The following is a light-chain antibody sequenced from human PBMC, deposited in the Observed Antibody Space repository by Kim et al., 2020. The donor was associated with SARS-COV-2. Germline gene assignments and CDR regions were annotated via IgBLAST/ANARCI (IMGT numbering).Light chain of an antibody. CDR3: QQYVSSPLA. CDR1: HSVSSSY. J-gene: IGKJ4*01. CDR2: GAS. Sequence: SPGERATLSCRASHSVSSSYLAWYQQKPGQAPRRLIYGASSRATGIPDRFGGSGSGTDFTLTISRLEPEDFAVYYCQQYVSSPLAFGGGTKVDIK. V-gene: IGKV3-20*01.